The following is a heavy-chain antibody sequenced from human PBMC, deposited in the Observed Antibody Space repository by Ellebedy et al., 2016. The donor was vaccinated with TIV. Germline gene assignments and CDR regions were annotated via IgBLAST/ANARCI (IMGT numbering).Heavy chain of an antibody. Sequence: PGGSLRLSCAASGFTFTNHWMSWVRQAPGKGLEWVANINQDGSEKYYVDSVKGRFTISRDNAQKSLDLQMNSLRAEDTAVYYCAREKSGHKWNDGFDSWGQGTLVTVSS. CDR2: INQDGSEK. CDR3: AREKSGHKWNDGFDS. D-gene: IGHD1-1*01. CDR1: GFTFTNHW. J-gene: IGHJ4*02. V-gene: IGHV3-7*01.